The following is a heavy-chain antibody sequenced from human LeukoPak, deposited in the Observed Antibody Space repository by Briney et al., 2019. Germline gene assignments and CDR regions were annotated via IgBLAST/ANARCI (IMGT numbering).Heavy chain of an antibody. J-gene: IGHJ5*02. CDR2: FDPEDGET. CDR3: ARGGGYSSSWPVDLDP. D-gene: IGHD6-13*01. V-gene: IGHV1-24*01. Sequence: ASVKVSCKVSGYTLTELSMHWVRQAPGKGLEWMGGFDPEDGETIYAQKLQGRVTMTTDTSTSTAYMELRSLRSDDTAVYYCARGGGYSSSWPVDLDPWGQGTLVTVSS. CDR1: GYTLTELS.